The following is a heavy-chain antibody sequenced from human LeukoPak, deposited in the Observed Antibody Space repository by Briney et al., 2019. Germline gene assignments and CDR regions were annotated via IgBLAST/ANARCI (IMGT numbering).Heavy chain of an antibody. J-gene: IGHJ3*02. D-gene: IGHD5-18*01. Sequence: PGGSLRLSCAASGFTFSNYAMSWVRQAPGKGLEWVSGISWNSGSIGYADSVKGRFTISRDNAKNSLCLQMNSLRAEDTALYYCAKDKGYSYGNDAFDIWGQGTMVTVSS. CDR3: AKDKGYSYGNDAFDI. CDR2: ISWNSGSI. CDR1: GFTFSNYA. V-gene: IGHV3-9*01.